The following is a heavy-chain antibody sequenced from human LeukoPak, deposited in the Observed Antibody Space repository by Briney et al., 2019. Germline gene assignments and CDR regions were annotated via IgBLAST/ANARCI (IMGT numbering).Heavy chain of an antibody. CDR1: GFTFSSYS. CDR3: AIDRSIAAPYYYYYMDV. Sequence: GGSLRLSCAASGFTFSSYSMNWVRQAPGKGLEWVSSISSSSSYIYYADSVKGRFTISRDNAKNSLYLQMNSLRAEDTAVYYCAIDRSIAAPYYYYYMDVWGKGTTFTVSS. CDR2: ISSSSSYI. D-gene: IGHD6-6*01. J-gene: IGHJ6*03. V-gene: IGHV3-21*01.